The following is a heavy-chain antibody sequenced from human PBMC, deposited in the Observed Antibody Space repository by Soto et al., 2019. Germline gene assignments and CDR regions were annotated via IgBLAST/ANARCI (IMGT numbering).Heavy chain of an antibody. V-gene: IGHV1-2*04. Sequence: ASVKVSCKASGYTFTGYYMHWVRQAPGQGLEWMGWINPNSGGTNYAQKFQGWVTMTRDTSISTAYMELSRLRSDDTAVYYCARDRGGGLYDFGGSLAFDYWGQGTLVTVSS. D-gene: IGHD3-3*01. CDR1: GYTFTGYY. CDR2: INPNSGGT. CDR3: ARDRGGGLYDFGGSLAFDY. J-gene: IGHJ4*02.